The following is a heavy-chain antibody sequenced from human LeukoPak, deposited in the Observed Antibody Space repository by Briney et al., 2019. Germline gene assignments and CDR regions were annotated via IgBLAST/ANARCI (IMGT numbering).Heavy chain of an antibody. CDR2: INPNSGGT. V-gene: IGHV1-2*02. D-gene: IGHD3-3*01. J-gene: IGHJ5*02. CDR3: ARYKERFLEWFYNWFDP. CDR1: GYTFTGYY. Sequence: GASVKVSCKASGYTFTGYYMHWVRQAPGRGLEWMGWINPNSGGTNYAQKFQGRVTMTRDTSISTAYMELSRLRSDDTAVYYCARYKERFLEWFYNWFDPWGQGTLVTVSS.